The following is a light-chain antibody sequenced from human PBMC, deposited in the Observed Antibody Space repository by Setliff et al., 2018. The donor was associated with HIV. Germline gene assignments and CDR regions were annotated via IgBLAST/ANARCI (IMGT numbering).Light chain of an antibody. CDR1: SSDVGGYNY. V-gene: IGLV2-8*01. Sequence: QSALTQPRSVSGSPGQSVTISCTGTSSDVGGYNYVSWYQQYPGKAPKLMIYEVSKRPSGVPDRFSGSKSGNTASLTVSGLQAEDEADYYCTSYAGSNNLGVFGTGTKVT. CDR3: TSYAGSNNLGV. J-gene: IGLJ1*01. CDR2: EVS.